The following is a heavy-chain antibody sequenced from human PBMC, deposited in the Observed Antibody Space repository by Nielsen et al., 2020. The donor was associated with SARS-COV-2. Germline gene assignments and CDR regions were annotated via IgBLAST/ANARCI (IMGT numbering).Heavy chain of an antibody. CDR1: GGSISSSSYY. CDR3: ARESDYYDSRGYPLRSGP. CDR2: IYYSGST. V-gene: IGHV4-39*07. D-gene: IGHD3-22*01. J-gene: IGHJ5*02. Sequence: SETLSLTCTVSGGSISSSSYYWGWIRQPPGKGLEWIGSIYYSGSTYYNPSLKSRVTISVDTSKNQFSLKLSSVTAADTAVYYCARESDYYDSRGYPLRSGPWGQGTLVTVSS.